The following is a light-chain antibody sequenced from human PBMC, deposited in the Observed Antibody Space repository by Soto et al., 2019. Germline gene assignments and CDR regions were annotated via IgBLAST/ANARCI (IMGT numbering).Light chain of an antibody. CDR1: QSISKY. CDR3: QHRSNWRYT. Sequence: EIVLTQSPATLSLSPGERATLSCRASQSISKYLAWYQQKPGQAPRLLIYDASNRATGIPARFSASGSGTDFTLTISSLEPEDFVLYYCQHRSNWRYTFGQGTRLE. CDR2: DAS. V-gene: IGKV3-11*01. J-gene: IGKJ5*01.